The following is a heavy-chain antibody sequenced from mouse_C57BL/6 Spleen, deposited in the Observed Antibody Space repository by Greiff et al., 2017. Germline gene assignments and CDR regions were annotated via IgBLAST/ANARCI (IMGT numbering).Heavy chain of an antibody. CDR3: AREITTVVAPYYYAMDD. Sequence: QVQLQQSGAELMKPGASVKLSCKATGYTFTGYWIEWVKQRPGHGLEWIGEILPGSGSTNYNEKFKGKATFTADTSSNTAYMQLSSLTTEDSAIXYCAREITTVVAPYYYAMDDWGQGTSVTVSS. CDR1: GYTFTGYW. D-gene: IGHD1-1*01. V-gene: IGHV1-9*01. CDR2: ILPGSGST. J-gene: IGHJ4*01.